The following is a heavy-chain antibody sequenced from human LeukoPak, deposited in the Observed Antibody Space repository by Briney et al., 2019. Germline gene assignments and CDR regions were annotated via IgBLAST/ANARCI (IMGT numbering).Heavy chain of an antibody. V-gene: IGHV1-46*01. Sequence: GASVKVSCRASGYTFTSYYMHWVRQAPGQGLEWMGGIIPIFGTANYAQKFQGRVTMTRDTSTSTVYMELSSLRSEDTAVYYCARDFPPHCSSTSCYAESRNAFDIWGQGTMVTVSS. CDR2: IIPIFGTA. D-gene: IGHD2-2*01. J-gene: IGHJ3*02. CDR3: ARDFPPHCSSTSCYAESRNAFDI. CDR1: GYTFTSYY.